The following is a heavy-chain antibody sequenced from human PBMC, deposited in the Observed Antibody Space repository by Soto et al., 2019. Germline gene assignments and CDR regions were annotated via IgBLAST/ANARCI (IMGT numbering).Heavy chain of an antibody. D-gene: IGHD2-21*02. CDR2: INGAATST. J-gene: IGHJ4*02. V-gene: IGHV3-23*01. CDR3: AKDRPARVVVTAYFDY. Sequence: GGSLRLSCVASGFNLRNHDMNWFRQPPGKGLEWVSNINGAATSTSYADAVKGRFTISRDNSKNTLYLQMNSLRAEDTAVYYCAKDRPARVVVTAYFDYWGQGTLVTVSS. CDR1: GFNLRNHD.